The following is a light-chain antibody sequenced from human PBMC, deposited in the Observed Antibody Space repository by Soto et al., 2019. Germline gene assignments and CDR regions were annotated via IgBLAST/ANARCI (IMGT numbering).Light chain of an antibody. J-gene: IGKJ5*01. V-gene: IGKV2-28*01. CDR1: QSLLHSNGYNY. CDR3: MQALQTSIT. CDR2: LGS. Sequence: DIVMTQSPLSLPVTPGEPASISCRSSQSLLHSNGYNYLVWYLQKPGQSPQLLIYLGSNRASGVPDRFSGSGSGTDFTLKISRVEAEDVGVYYCMQALQTSITFGQGTRLEIK.